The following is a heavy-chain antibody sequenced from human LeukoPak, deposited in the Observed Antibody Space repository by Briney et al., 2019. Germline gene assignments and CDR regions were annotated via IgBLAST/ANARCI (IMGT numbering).Heavy chain of an antibody. CDR2: IWYDGSNK. CDR1: GLTFSSYG. Sequence: GRSLRLSCAASGLTFSSYGMHWVRQAPGKGLEWVAVIWYDGSNKYYADSVKGRFTISRDNSKNTLYLQMNSLRAEDTAVYYCARGGNSENEPFDYWGQGTLVTVSS. V-gene: IGHV3-33*01. CDR3: ARGGNSENEPFDY. J-gene: IGHJ4*02. D-gene: IGHD4-23*01.